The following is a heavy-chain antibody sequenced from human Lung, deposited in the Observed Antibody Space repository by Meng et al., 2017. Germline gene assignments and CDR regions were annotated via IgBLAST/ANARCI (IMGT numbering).Heavy chain of an antibody. J-gene: IGHJ4*02. CDR3: ARGGVTTDD. D-gene: IGHD4-17*01. CDR2: ITGDGSST. CDR1: GFTFSTHW. Sequence: DVHLVESGGGLVQPGGSLRLSCAASGFTFSTHWMHWVRQAPGKGLEWVSRITGDGSSTIYADSVQGRFTMSRDNAKNTLSLQMNSLRAEDTAVYYCARGGVTTDDWGQGTLVTVSS. V-gene: IGHV3-74*01.